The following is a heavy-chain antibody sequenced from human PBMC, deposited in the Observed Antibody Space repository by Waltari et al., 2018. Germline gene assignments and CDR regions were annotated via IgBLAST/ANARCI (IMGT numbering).Heavy chain of an antibody. CDR3: ARSVRSPGD. Sequence: QVQLVASGGGLVKPGGSLRLSCAASGFPFSDSYMSWIRQAPGKGLEWLSYISDSGSSPYYADSVKGRFTLSRDNAKNSVYLQMNSLRVEDTAVYYCARSVRSPGDWGQGTLVTVSS. J-gene: IGHJ4*02. CDR2: ISDSGSSP. CDR1: GFPFSDSY. D-gene: IGHD3-10*02. V-gene: IGHV3-11*01.